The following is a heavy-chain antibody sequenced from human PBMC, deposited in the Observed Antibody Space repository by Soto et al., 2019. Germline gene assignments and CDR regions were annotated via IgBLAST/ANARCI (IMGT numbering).Heavy chain of an antibody. J-gene: IGHJ3*02. V-gene: IGHV4-31*03. CDR1: GCSISSGGYY. Sequence: PSETLSLTCTVSGCSISSGGYYWSWIRQHPGKGLEWIGYIYYSGSTYYNPSLKSRVTISVDTSKNQFSLKLSSVTAADTAVYYCARIQLGYDAFDIWGQGTMVT. CDR3: ARIQLGYDAFDI. CDR2: IYYSGST. D-gene: IGHD6-6*01.